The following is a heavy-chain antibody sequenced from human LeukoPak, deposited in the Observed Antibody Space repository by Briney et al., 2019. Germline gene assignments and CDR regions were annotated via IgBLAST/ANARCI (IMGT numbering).Heavy chain of an antibody. D-gene: IGHD3-3*01. J-gene: IGHJ4*02. V-gene: IGHV1-2*02. Sequence: GASVKVSCKASGYTFTGYYMHWVRQAPGQGLGWMGWINPNSGGTNYAQKFQGRVTMTRDTSISTAYMELSRLRSDDTAVYYCARANYDFWSGYSHFDYWGQGTLVTVSS. CDR3: ARANYDFWSGYSHFDY. CDR1: GYTFTGYY. CDR2: INPNSGGT.